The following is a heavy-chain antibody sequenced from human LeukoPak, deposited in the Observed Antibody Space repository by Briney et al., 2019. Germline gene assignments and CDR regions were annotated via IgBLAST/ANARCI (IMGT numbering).Heavy chain of an antibody. CDR2: MNPHSGNT. D-gene: IGHD1-14*01. CDR3: ARVVARDHRLSEIDY. CDR1: GFTFTNYD. J-gene: IGHJ4*02. V-gene: IGHV1-8*01. Sequence: GASVKASCKAFGFTFTNYDINWVRQAPGQGLEWMGWMNPHSGNTAFAQNFQGRVTMTRNISISTAYMELSSLTSEDTALYYCARVVARDHRLSEIDYWGQGTLVTVSS.